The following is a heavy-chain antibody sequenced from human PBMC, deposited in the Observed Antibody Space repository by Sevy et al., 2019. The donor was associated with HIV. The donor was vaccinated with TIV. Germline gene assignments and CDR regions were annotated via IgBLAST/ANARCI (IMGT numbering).Heavy chain of an antibody. CDR3: ATHASDYDSTGYLERDAFDI. CDR2: IYAGGST. J-gene: IGHJ3*02. D-gene: IGHD3-22*01. V-gene: IGHV3-53*01. CDR1: GFTASSNY. Sequence: GGSLRLSCAASGFTASSNYMSWVRQAPGKGLEWVSVIYAGGSTYYADSVKGRFTISRDNSKNTLYLQMNSLRAEDRAVYYCATHASDYDSTGYLERDAFDIWGQGTMVTVSS.